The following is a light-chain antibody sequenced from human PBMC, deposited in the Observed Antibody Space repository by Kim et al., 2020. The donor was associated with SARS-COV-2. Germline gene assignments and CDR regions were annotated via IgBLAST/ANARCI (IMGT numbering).Light chain of an antibody. Sequence: GSLSLAPGERATLAGRASQGASNYLAWYQQKPGQAPRLLIYEASKRAAGIPARFSGSGSGTDFTLTISRLEPGDSAVYFCQQRGSFGQGTRLELK. J-gene: IGKJ5*01. CDR2: EAS. CDR1: QGASNY. V-gene: IGKV3-11*01. CDR3: QQRGS.